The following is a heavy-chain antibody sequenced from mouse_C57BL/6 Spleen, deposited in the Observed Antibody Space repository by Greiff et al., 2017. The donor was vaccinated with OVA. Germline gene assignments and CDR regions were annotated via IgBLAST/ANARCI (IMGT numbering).Heavy chain of an antibody. J-gene: IGHJ2*01. CDR2: INPSSGYT. V-gene: IGHV1-4*01. Sequence: VQLQQSGAELVRPGASVKMSCKASGYTFTSYTMHWVKQRPGQGLEWIGYINPSSGYTKYNQKFKDKATLTADKSSSTAYMQLRSLTSEDSAVYNCARAEDDYYTDYMDYWGQGTTLTVSS. CDR3: ARAEDDYYTDYMDY. D-gene: IGHD2-3*01. CDR1: GYTFTSYT.